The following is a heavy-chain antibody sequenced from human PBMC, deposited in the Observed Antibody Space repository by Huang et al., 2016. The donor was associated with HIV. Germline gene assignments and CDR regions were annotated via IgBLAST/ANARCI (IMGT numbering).Heavy chain of an antibody. CDR1: GFTFSSYA. V-gene: IGHV3-30*04. Sequence: QERLVESRGGVVQPGRSLRLSCAASGFTFSSYAMHWVRQAPGKGLEWVAVISYDGRNQHYVDSVKGRFTISRDNSKKMLYLQMNSLRMGDTAVYYCARGSAGVLWFGEMWGQGTLVTVSS. D-gene: IGHD3-10*01. J-gene: IGHJ4*02. CDR2: ISYDGRNQ. CDR3: ARGSAGVLWFGEM.